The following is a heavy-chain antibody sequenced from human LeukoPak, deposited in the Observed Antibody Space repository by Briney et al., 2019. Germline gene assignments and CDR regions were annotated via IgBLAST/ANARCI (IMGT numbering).Heavy chain of an antibody. CDR3: ARDNGYAKGDY. Sequence: SETLSLTCTVSGGSISSYYRSWIRQPPGKGLEWIGYIYYSGSTNYNPSLKSRVTISVDTSKNQFSLKLSSVTAADTAVYYCARDNGYAKGDYWGQGTLVTVS. D-gene: IGHD3-16*01. J-gene: IGHJ4*02. V-gene: IGHV4-59*01. CDR1: GGSISSYY. CDR2: IYYSGST.